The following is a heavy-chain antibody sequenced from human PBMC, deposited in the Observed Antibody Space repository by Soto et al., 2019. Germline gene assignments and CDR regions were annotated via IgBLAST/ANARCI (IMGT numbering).Heavy chain of an antibody. Sequence: GGSLRLSCSPSGFTFSRYSMNWVRQAPWKGLEWVSAISGSDNSTYYADSVKGRFTISRDNSKNTLYLQMRSLRADDTDVYYCATMGVWGKGTTVTVSS. CDR3: ATMGV. V-gene: IGHV3-23*01. CDR2: ISGSDNST. CDR1: GFTFSRYS. J-gene: IGHJ6*04.